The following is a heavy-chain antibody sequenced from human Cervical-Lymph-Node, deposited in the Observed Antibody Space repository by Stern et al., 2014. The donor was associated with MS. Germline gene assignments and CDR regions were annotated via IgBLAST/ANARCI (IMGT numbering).Heavy chain of an antibody. CDR1: GFTFSNFG. J-gene: IGHJ3*01. CDR3: AKGRTVAGKGVGAFDV. V-gene: IGHV3-30*18. CDR2: ISYDGGNE. D-gene: IGHD6-19*01. Sequence: QDQLVQSGGGVVQPGRSLRLSCAASGFTFSNFGMHWVRQAPGKGLEWVTLISYDGGNEYYADFVDGRFTISRDDSKNKVYLQLNSLRPEDTAVYYCAKGRTVAGKGVGAFDVWGQGTLVTVSS.